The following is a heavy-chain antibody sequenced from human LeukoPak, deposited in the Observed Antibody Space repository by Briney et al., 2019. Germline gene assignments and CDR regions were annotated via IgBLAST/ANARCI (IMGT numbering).Heavy chain of an antibody. CDR2: IRYDGSEK. Sequence: GGSLRLSCAASGFTFSNFGMHWVRQAPGKGLEWVAFIRYDGSEKYYADSVKGRFTTSRDNSKNTLFVQMNSLRAEDTAVYYCAKEGFYCSGGSCYSFYYYYMDVWGKGTTVTVSS. CDR3: AKEGFYCSGGSCYSFYYYYMDV. J-gene: IGHJ6*03. CDR1: GFTFSNFG. D-gene: IGHD2-15*01. V-gene: IGHV3-30*02.